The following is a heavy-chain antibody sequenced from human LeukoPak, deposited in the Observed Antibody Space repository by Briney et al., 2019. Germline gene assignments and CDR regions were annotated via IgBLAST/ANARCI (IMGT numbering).Heavy chain of an antibody. V-gene: IGHV1-2*02. CDR1: GYTFTGYY. CDR2: INPNSGGT. Sequence: ASVKVSCKASGYTFTGYYMHWVRQAPGQGLEWMGWINPNSGGTNYAQKFQGRVTMTRDTSISTAYMELSRLRSDDTAVYYCATGPTVLVVGPSPFDPCGQGSLVTVS. J-gene: IGHJ5*02. D-gene: IGHD2-15*01. CDR3: ATGPTVLVVGPSPFDP.